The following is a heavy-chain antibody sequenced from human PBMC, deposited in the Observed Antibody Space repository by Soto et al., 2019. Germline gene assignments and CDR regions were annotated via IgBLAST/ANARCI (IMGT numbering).Heavy chain of an antibody. D-gene: IGHD2-15*01. CDR3: ARDKGRSPLDY. Sequence: PGRSLNLSCASPGFAFLSFSMNWVRQAPGKGLEWVSYISSSSSTIYYADSVKGRFTISRDNAKNSLYLQMNSLRAEDTAVCYCARDKGRSPLDYWGQGT. J-gene: IGHJ4*02. CDR1: GFAFLSFS. V-gene: IGHV3-48*01. CDR2: ISSSSSTI.